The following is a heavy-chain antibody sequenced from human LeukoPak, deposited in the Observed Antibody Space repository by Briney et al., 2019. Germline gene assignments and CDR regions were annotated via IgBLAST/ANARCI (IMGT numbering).Heavy chain of an antibody. CDR3: ARSYPDQFHGGRGWFDP. J-gene: IGHJ5*02. CDR2: INPHSGET. Sequence: RASVKVSCKASGYSFSTYDFTSSSSEISWLRQAAGQGLEWMGWINPHSGETGYVQKFQGRVSMTRDTSANTVHMELTSLTSEDTAVYFCARSYPDQFHGGRGWFDPWGQGTLVTVSS. CDR1: GYSFSTYD. D-gene: IGHD3-10*01. V-gene: IGHV1-8*01.